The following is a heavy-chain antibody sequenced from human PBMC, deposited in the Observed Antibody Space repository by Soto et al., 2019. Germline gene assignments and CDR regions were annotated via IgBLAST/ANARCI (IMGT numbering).Heavy chain of an antibody. J-gene: IGHJ3*02. CDR1: GLTFGDYE. CDR3: ARSIGWYEADAFGM. CDR2: LSRRGNTI. V-gene: IGHV3-11*01. Sequence: PGGSLRLSCAASGLTFGDYEMSWIRQAAGQGPEWVSFLSRRGNTIYYSDSVTGRFSISRDNAEDSLYLQMESLRVEDTATYFCARSIGWYEADAFGMCGQGTMVTVSA. D-gene: IGHD6-19*01.